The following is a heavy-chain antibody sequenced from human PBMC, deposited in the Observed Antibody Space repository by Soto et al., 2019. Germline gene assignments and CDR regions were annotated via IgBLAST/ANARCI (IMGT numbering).Heavy chain of an antibody. D-gene: IGHD6-13*01. J-gene: IGHJ5*02. CDR3: TRDASRDSSARGWFDP. CDR1: GFTFRSFT. Sequence: GGSLRLSCAASGFTFRSFTMNWVRQAPGKGLEWASTISSNSAYIYYTDALRGRFTISRDNAKNSLHLQMNSLRAEDTAVYYCTRDASRDSSARGWFDPWGPGTLVTVSS. CDR2: ISSNSAYI. V-gene: IGHV3-21*01.